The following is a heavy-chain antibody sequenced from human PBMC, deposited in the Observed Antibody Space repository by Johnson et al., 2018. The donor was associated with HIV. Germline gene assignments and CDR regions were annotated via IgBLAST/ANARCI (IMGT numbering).Heavy chain of an antibody. D-gene: IGHD5-24*01. CDR2: IFSGGTT. CDR1: GLTVSGNY. V-gene: IGHV3-66*01. CDR3: ARACRDGYTCDVYDI. Sequence: VQLVESGGGLVQPGGSLRLSCAASGLTVSGNYMTWVRQAPGKGLEWVSVIFSGGTTYYADSVKGRFIIYRDNSKNTPYLQMNSLRAEDTAGYYCARACRDGYTCDVYDIWGQGTMVTVSS. J-gene: IGHJ3*02.